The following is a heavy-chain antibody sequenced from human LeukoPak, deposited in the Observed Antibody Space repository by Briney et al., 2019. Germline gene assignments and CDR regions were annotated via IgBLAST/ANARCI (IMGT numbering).Heavy chain of an antibody. CDR1: GFTFSNAW. J-gene: IGHJ3*02. V-gene: IGHV3-15*01. CDR2: IKSKTDGGTT. Sequence: AGGSLRLSCAASGFTFSNAWMSWVRQAPGKGLEWVGRIKSKTDGGTTDYAAPVKGRFTISRDDSKNTLYLQMNSLKTEDTAVYYCTTDSPDNDFWSGFDAFDIWGQGTMVTVSS. D-gene: IGHD3-3*01. CDR3: TTDSPDNDFWSGFDAFDI.